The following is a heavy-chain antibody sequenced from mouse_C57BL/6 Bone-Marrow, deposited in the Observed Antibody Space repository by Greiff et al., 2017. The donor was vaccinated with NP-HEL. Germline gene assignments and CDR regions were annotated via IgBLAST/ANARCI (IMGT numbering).Heavy chain of an antibody. CDR1: GFNIKDDY. D-gene: IGHD1-1*01. J-gene: IGHJ2*01. CDR3: TTGITTVVATRYFDY. V-gene: IGHV14-4*01. CDR2: IDPENGDT. Sequence: EVMLVESGAELVRPGASVKLSCTASGFNIKDDYMHWVKQRPEQGLEWIGRIDPENGDTEYASKFQGKATITADTSSNTAYLQLSSLTSEDTAVYYCTTGITTVVATRYFDYWGQGTTLTVSS.